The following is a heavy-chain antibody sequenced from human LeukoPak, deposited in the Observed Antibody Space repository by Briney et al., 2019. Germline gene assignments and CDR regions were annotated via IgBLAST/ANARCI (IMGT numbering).Heavy chain of an antibody. CDR1: GGSISSYY. D-gene: IGHD1-26*01. CDR2: IYYSGST. Sequence: SETLSLTCTVSGGSISSYYWSWIRQPPGKGLEWIGYIYYSGSTNYNPSLKSRVTISVDTSKNQFSLKLSSVTAADTAVYYCARHRLPAWEFQHWGQGTLVTVSS. CDR3: ARHRLPAWEFQH. J-gene: IGHJ1*01. V-gene: IGHV4-59*08.